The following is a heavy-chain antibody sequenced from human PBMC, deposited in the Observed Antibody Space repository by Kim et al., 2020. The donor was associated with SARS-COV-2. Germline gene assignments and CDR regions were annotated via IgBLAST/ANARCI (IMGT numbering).Heavy chain of an antibody. CDR2: VYPGDSDT. CDR3: VRNYYYGAGSYYTSYY. V-gene: IGHV5-51*01. J-gene: IGHJ4*01. CDR1: GYSFTSYW. Sequence: GESLKISCKGSGYSFTSYWIGWVRQMPGKGLEWMGIVYPGDSDTRYSPSFQGQVTISADESLSTAYLQWSSLEAPDTAMYFFVRNYYYGAGSYYTSYYWG. D-gene: IGHD3-10*01.